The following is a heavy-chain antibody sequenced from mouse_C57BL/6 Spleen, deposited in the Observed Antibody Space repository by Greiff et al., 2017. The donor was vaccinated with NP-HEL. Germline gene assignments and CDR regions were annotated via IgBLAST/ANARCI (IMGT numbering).Heavy chain of an antibody. Sequence: VQLVESGAELVRPGASVTLSCKASGYTFTDYEMHWVKQTPVHGLEWIGAIDPETGGTAYNQKFKGKAILTADKSSSTAYMELRSLTSEDSAVYYCTREGDRLRLPSWFAYWGQGTLVTVSA. V-gene: IGHV1-15*01. CDR1: GYTFTDYE. J-gene: IGHJ3*01. CDR2: IDPETGGT. D-gene: IGHD2-4*01. CDR3: TREGDRLRLPSWFAY.